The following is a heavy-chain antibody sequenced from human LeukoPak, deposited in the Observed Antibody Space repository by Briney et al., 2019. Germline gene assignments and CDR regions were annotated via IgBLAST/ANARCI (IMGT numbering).Heavy chain of an antibody. V-gene: IGHV3-21*01. CDR2: ISSSSSYI. Sequence: GGSLRLSCAASGFTFSSYSMNWVRQAPGKGLEWVSSISSSSSYIYYADSVKGRFTISRDNAKNSLYLQMNSLRAEDTAVYYCARGYCSSTSCFDYWGQGTLVTVPS. CDR1: GFTFSSYS. CDR3: ARGYCSSTSCFDY. J-gene: IGHJ4*02. D-gene: IGHD2-2*01.